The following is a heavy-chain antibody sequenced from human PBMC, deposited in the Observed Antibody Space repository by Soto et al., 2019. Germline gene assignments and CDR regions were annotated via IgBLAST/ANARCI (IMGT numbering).Heavy chain of an antibody. J-gene: IGHJ4*02. D-gene: IGHD2-15*01. V-gene: IGHV3-53*04. Sequence: EVQLVESGGGLVQPGGSLRLSCAASGFTVSSNYMSWVRQAQGKGLEWVSVIYSGGSTYYADSVKGRFTISRHNSKNTLYLQMNSLRVEVKSVYYCARLDLFRYCSGGRCYEAEDYWGQGTLVTVSS. CDR1: GFTVSSNY. CDR2: IYSGGST. CDR3: ARLDLFRYCSGGRCYEAEDY.